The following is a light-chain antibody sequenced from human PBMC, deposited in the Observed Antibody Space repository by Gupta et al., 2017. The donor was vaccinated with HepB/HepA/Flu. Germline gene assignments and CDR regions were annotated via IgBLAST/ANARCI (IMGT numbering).Light chain of an antibody. CDR2: DAS. CDR1: QSISSH. CDR3: QQNDNSPHT. J-gene: IGKJ2*01. Sequence: IQMTQSPSSLSAFVGDRVTIPCRASQSISSHLNWYQQTPGKAPKVLIYDASTWQSGVPSRFSGSGSGTDFTLTISRLHPEDFASYYCQQNDNSPHTFGLGTRLEIK. V-gene: IGKV1-39*01.